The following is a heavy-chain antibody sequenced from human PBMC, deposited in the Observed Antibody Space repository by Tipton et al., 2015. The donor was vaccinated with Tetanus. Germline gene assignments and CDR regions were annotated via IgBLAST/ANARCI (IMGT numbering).Heavy chain of an antibody. CDR3: AREGHFNGMDV. V-gene: IGHV1-2*02. CDR1: GYTFTDYY. Sequence: QLVQSGPEVKKPGASVKVSCKASGYTFTDYYMHWVRQAPGQGLEWMGWINPNSGATNYAQKFQGRVTMTRDTSISTAYMELRSLRSEDPAVYYCAREGHFNGMDVWGQGTTVTVS. J-gene: IGHJ6*02. CDR2: INPNSGAT.